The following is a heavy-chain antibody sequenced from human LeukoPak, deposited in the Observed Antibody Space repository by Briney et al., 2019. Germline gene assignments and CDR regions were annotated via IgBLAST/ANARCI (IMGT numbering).Heavy chain of an antibody. CDR1: GGTFSSYA. CDR2: IIPILGIA. D-gene: IGHD2-2*01. V-gene: IGHV1-69*04. CDR3: ARGYCSSTSCYWQGWFDP. J-gene: IGHJ5*02. Sequence: SVKVSCKASGGTFSSYAISWVRQAPGQGLEWMGRIIPILGIANYAQKFQGRVTITADKSTSTAYMELSSLRSEDTAVYYCARGYCSSTSCYWQGWFDPWGQGTLVTVSS.